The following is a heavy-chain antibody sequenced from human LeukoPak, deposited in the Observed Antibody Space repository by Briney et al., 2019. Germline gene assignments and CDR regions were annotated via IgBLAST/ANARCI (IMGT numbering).Heavy chain of an antibody. CDR2: IKEDGSRN. D-gene: IGHD6-19*01. CDR1: GFSFSSFW. Sequence: GGSLRLSCAASGFSFSSFWMTWVRQAPGRGLEWVANIKEDGSRNHCVDSVKGRFTISRDNAKNSLFLQMSSLRVEDTAVYYCARANNAGWFDYWGQGTLVTVSS. V-gene: IGHV3-7*04. CDR3: ARANNAGWFDY. J-gene: IGHJ4*02.